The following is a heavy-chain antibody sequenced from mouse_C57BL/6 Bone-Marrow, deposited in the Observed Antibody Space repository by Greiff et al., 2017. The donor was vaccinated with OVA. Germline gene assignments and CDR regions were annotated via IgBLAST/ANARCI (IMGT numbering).Heavy chain of an antibody. D-gene: IGHD3-3*01. CDR3: ARRGPGFDY. J-gene: IGHJ2*01. Sequence: VQLKQPGAELVRPGSSVKLSCKASGYTFTSYWMHWVKQRPIQGLEWIGNIDPSDSETHYNQKFKDKATLTVDKSSSTAYMQLSSLTSEDSAIYYCARRGPGFDYWGQGTTLTVSS. CDR2: IDPSDSET. V-gene: IGHV1-52*01. CDR1: GYTFTSYW.